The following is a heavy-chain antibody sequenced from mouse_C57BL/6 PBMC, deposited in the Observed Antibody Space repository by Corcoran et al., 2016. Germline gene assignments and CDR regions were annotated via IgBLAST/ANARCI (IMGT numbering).Heavy chain of an antibody. J-gene: IGHJ4*01. CDR1: GYSITSDYY. CDR2: ISYDGSN. V-gene: IGHV3-6*01. Sequence: DVQLQESAPGLVKPSQSLSTTCSVTGYSITSDYYWNWIRQFPGNKQEWMGYISYDGSNNYNPSLKNRISITSDTSKNQFFMKLNSVTTEDTATYYCAREEHDDYAMDYWGQGTSFTVSS. CDR3: AREEHDDYAMDY.